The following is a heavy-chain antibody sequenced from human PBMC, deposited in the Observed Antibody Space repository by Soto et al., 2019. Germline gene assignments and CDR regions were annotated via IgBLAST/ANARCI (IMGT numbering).Heavy chain of an antibody. Sequence: EVQLLESGGGSAQPGGSLRLSCAASGFSFSSSAMSWVRQAPGKGLEWVSAISESGDNTFYADSVKGRFTISRDNSNTALSLQLDTLRSEDMALYFFAKGGYTYGLDPWVQGTLVTVTS. CDR3: AKGGYTYGLDP. J-gene: IGHJ5*02. CDR2: ISESGDNT. D-gene: IGHD5-18*01. V-gene: IGHV3-23*01. CDR1: GFSFSSSA.